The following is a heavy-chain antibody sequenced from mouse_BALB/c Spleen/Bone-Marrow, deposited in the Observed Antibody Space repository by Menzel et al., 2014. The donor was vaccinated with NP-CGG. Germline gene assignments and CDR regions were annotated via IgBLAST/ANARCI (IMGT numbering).Heavy chain of an antibody. Sequence: QVQLKQSGPGLVSPSQSLSITCSVSGFSLSRYSVHWVRQPPGKGLEWLGMIWGGGSTDYNSALKSRLGISKDDSKSQVFLKMNSLRTDDTAMYYCAGPWGGYHYAMDYWGQGTSVTVSS. D-gene: IGHD2-2*01. CDR2: IWGGGST. CDR3: AGPWGGYHYAMDY. V-gene: IGHV2-6-4*01. CDR1: GFSLSRYS. J-gene: IGHJ4*01.